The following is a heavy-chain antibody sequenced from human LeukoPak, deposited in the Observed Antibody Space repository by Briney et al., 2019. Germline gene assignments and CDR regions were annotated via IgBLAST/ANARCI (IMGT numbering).Heavy chain of an antibody. Sequence: ASVKVSCKASGYTFTSYGISWVRQAHGQGIEWMGWISAYNGNTNYAQKLQGRVTMTTDRSTSTAYMELRSLRSDDTAVYYCARDRGIAVAGTKSYARDYWGQGTLVTVSS. CDR1: GYTFTSYG. D-gene: IGHD6-19*01. V-gene: IGHV1-18*01. CDR3: ARDRGIAVAGTKSYARDY. CDR2: ISAYNGNT. J-gene: IGHJ4*02.